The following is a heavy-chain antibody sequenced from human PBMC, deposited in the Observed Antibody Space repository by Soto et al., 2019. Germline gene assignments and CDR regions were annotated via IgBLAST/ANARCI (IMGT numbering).Heavy chain of an antibody. J-gene: IGHJ6*02. CDR3: ARDAGMDV. V-gene: IGHV4-39*07. CDR2: IYYSGST. CDR1: GGSISSSSYY. Sequence: SETLSLTCTVSGGSISSSSYYWGWIRQPPGKGLEWIGNIYYSGSTNYNPSLKSRVTISVDTSKNQFSLKLSSVTAADTAVYYCARDAGMDVWGQGTTVTVSS.